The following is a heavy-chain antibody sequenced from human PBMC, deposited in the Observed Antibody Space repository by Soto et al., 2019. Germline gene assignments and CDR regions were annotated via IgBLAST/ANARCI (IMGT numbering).Heavy chain of an antibody. J-gene: IGHJ4*02. V-gene: IGHV3-23*01. CDR3: ARRTSGWYLDY. CDR1: GFTFSSYA. CDR2: ISGSGGST. Sequence: EVQLLESGGGLVQPGGSLRRSCAASGFTFSSYAMSWVRQAPGKGLEWVSVISGSGGSTYYADSVKGRFTISRDNSKNTLYLQMNSLRAEDTAVYYCARRTSGWYLDYWGQGTLVTVSS. D-gene: IGHD6-19*01.